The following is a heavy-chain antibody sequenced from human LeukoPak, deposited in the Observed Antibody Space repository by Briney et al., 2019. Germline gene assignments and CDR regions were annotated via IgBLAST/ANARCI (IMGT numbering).Heavy chain of an antibody. Sequence: PGGSLRLSCAASGFTFSSHWMHWVRQAPGKGLVWVSRINGVGSRTDYADSVKGRFTISRDNARNTLYLQMNSLRAEDTAVYYCTSDTVDTTLGIDYWGQGTLVTVSS. CDR2: INGVGSRT. J-gene: IGHJ4*02. D-gene: IGHD5-18*01. CDR1: GFTFSSHW. V-gene: IGHV3-74*01. CDR3: TSDTVDTTLGIDY.